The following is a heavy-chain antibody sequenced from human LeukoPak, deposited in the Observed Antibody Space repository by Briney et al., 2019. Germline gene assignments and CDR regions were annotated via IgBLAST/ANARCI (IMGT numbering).Heavy chain of an antibody. CDR1: GFTFSSYG. D-gene: IGHD4-17*01. CDR2: IWYDGSNK. V-gene: IGHV3-33*01. J-gene: IGHJ5*02. Sequence: GGSLRLSCAASGFTFSSYGMHWVRQAPGKGLEWVAVIWYDGSNKYYADSVKGRFTISRDNSKNTLYLQMNSLRAEDTAVYYCAREGDGDYGWFDPWGQGTLVTVSS. CDR3: AREGDGDYGWFDP.